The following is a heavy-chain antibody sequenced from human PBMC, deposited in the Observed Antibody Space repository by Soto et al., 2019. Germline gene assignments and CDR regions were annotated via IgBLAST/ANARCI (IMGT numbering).Heavy chain of an antibody. J-gene: IGHJ4*02. CDR1: GFTFEDYA. Sequence: EVQLVESGGGLVQPGRSLRLSCAASGFTFEDYAMHWVRQAPGKGLELVSGISWNSGSIGYADSVKGRFNISRDNDKNTLNLQMNSLRAEDTALYYCAKALGQYQPLLIFDYWGQGTLVTVSS. CDR3: AKALGQYQPLLIFDY. D-gene: IGHD2-2*01. CDR2: ISWNSGSI. V-gene: IGHV3-9*01.